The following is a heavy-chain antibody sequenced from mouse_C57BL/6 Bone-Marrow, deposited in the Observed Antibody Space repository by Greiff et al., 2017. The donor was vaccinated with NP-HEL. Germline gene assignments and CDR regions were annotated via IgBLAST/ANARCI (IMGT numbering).Heavy chain of an antibody. CDR1: GFTFSSYG. Sequence: EVQGVESGGDLVKPGGSLKLSCAASGFTFSSYGMSWVRQTPDKRLEWVATISSGGSYTYYPDSVKGRFTISRDNAKNTLYLRMSSLKSEDTAMYYCARHYYSNYFDYWGQGTTLTVSS. J-gene: IGHJ2*01. V-gene: IGHV5-6*01. CDR3: ARHYYSNYFDY. D-gene: IGHD2-5*01. CDR2: ISSGGSYT.